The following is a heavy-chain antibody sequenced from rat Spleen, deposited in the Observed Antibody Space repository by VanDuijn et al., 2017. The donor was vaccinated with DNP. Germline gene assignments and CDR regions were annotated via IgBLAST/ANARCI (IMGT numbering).Heavy chain of an antibody. CDR2: ISVSGVPT. D-gene: IGHD3-2*01. Sequence: EVQLVDSGGGLVEPGRSLKLSCAASGFPFSKYVMAWVRQAPKKGLEWVATISVSGVPTYYRDSVKGRFTISRDNAESILYLQMDSVRSDDMATYFCTTGPTAYWGQGTLVTVSA. J-gene: IGHJ3*01. V-gene: IGHV5-27*01. CDR1: GFPFSKYV. CDR3: TTGPTAY.